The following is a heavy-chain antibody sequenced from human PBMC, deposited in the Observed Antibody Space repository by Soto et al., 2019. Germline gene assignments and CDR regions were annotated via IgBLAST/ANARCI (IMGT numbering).Heavy chain of an antibody. CDR2: IYYSGST. Sequence: SETLSLTCTVSGGSISSYYWSWIRQPPGKGLEWIGYIYYSGSTNYNPSLKSRVTISVDTSKNQFSLKLSSVTAADTAVYYCARTGRPGSYYYYYMDVWGKGTTVTVSS. D-gene: IGHD3-10*01. CDR1: GGSISSYY. V-gene: IGHV4-59*01. J-gene: IGHJ6*03. CDR3: ARTGRPGSYYYYYMDV.